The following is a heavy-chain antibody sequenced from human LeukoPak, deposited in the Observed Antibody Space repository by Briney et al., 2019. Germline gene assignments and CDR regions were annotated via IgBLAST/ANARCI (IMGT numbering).Heavy chain of an antibody. CDR3: ASRKEWVVTMHFQH. CDR2: INHSGST. Sequence: SETLSLTCAVYGGSFSGYYWSWIRQPPGKGLEWIGEINHSGSTNYNPSLKSRVTISVDTSKNQFSLKLSSVTAADTAVYYCASRKEWVVTMHFQHWGQGTLVTVSS. CDR1: GGSFSGYY. D-gene: IGHD3-3*01. V-gene: IGHV4-34*01. J-gene: IGHJ1*01.